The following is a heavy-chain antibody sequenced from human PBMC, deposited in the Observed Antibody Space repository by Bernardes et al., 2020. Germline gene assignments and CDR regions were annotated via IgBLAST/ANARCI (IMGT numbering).Heavy chain of an antibody. V-gene: IGHV5-51*01. J-gene: IGHJ4*02. CDR3: ARVPLDDYIWGGYRYPGFDN. Sequence: GASLKISCKGSGYSFTSYWIGWVRQMPGKGLEWMGIIYPGDSDTRYSPSFQGQVTISADKSISTAYLQWSSLKASDTAMYYCARVPLDDYIWGGYRYPGFDNWGRETLLTVS. CDR2: IYPGDSDT. CDR1: GYSFTSYW. D-gene: IGHD3-16*02.